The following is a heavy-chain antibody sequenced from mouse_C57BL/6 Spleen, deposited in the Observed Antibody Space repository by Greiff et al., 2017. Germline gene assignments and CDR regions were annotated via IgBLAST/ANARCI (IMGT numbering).Heavy chain of an antibody. Sequence: QVQLQQPGAELVKPGASVKMSCKASGYTFTSYWITWVKQRPGQGLEWIGDIYPGSGSTNYNEKFKSKATLTVDTSSSTAYMQLSSLTPEDSAVYYCARHDYAEGYAMDYWGQGTSVTVSS. D-gene: IGHD2-4*01. CDR2: IYPGSGST. CDR3: ARHDYAEGYAMDY. CDR1: GYTFTSYW. V-gene: IGHV1-55*01. J-gene: IGHJ4*01.